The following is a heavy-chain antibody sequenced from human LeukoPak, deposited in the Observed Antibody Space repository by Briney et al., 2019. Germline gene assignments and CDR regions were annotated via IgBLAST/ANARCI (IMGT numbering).Heavy chain of an antibody. CDR2: IYYSGST. CDR1: GGSISSYY. D-gene: IGHD3-22*01. CDR3: ARDPMIVVVIRGGFDY. Sequence: PSETLSLTCTVSGGSISSYYWSWIRQPPGKGLEWIGYIYYSGSTNYNPSLKSRVTISVDTSKNQFSLKLSSVTAADTAVYYCARDPMIVVVIRGGFDYWGQGTLVTVSS. J-gene: IGHJ4*02. V-gene: IGHV4-59*12.